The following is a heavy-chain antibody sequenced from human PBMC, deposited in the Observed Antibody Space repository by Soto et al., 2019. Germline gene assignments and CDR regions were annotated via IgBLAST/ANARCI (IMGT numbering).Heavy chain of an antibody. CDR3: AKESGISSSWSGYYYYYGMDV. CDR2: ISYDGSNK. D-gene: IGHD6-13*01. CDR1: GFTFSSYG. V-gene: IGHV3-30*18. J-gene: IGHJ6*02. Sequence: GESLKISCAASGFTFSSYGMHWVRQAPGKGLEWVAVISYDGSNKYYADSVKGRFTISRDNSKNTLYLQMNSLRAEDTAVYYCAKESGISSSWSGYYYYYGMDVWGQGTTVTVSS.